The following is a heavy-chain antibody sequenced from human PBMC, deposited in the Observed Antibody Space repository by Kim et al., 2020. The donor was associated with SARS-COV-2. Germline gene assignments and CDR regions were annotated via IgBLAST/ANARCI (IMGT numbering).Heavy chain of an antibody. CDR1: GFTFSDHY. J-gene: IGHJ6*02. D-gene: IGHD2-15*01. Sequence: GGSLRLSCPASGFTFSDHYIDWVRQAPGKGLEWVGRIMNKAYGYTTLYAASVKGRFTISRDDSKNSVFLQMSYLRSDDTAVYDCTDIGSALDLDVWGQGTTVTVSS. CDR3: TDIGSALDLDV. V-gene: IGHV3-72*01. CDR2: IMNKAYGYTT.